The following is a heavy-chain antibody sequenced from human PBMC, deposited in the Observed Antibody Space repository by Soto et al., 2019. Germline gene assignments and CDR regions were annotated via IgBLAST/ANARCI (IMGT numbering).Heavy chain of an antibody. V-gene: IGHV4-59*01. Sequence: PSETLSLTCTVSGGSISSYYWSWIRQPPGKGLEWIGYIYYSGSTNYNPSLKSRVTISVDTSKNQFSLKLSSVTAADTAVYYCARHSRYDYVWGSYRDDAFDIWGQGTMVTVSS. CDR2: IYYSGST. CDR1: GGSISSYY. D-gene: IGHD3-16*02. J-gene: IGHJ3*02. CDR3: ARHSRYDYVWGSYRDDAFDI.